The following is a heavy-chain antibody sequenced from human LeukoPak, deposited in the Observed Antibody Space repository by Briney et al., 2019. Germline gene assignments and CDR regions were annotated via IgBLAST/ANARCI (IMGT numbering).Heavy chain of an antibody. Sequence: PGGSLRLSCGASGFTFPSYVMSWVRQAPGKGLEWVSTISGSGETTYYADSVKGRFTISRDNSKNTQYLQMNSLRAEDTAVYYCAKGGDCSGGSCYSGDFDYWGQGTLVTVSS. CDR2: ISGSGETT. CDR3: AKGGDCSGGSCYSGDFDY. J-gene: IGHJ4*02. V-gene: IGHV3-23*01. D-gene: IGHD2-15*01. CDR1: GFTFPSYV.